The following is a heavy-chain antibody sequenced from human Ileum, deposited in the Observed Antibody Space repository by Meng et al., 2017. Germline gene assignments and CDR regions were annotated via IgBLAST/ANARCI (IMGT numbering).Heavy chain of an antibody. CDR2: AST. V-gene: IGHV4-61*01. J-gene: IGHJ4*02. CDR1: GGSVSSACYQ. Sequence: QVQLQESGPGLCRPSATLSLFCTGAGGSVSSACYQWGWTRQPPGKGLEWIGYASTNYNPSLKSRVTISLDTSKNQFSLKLSSVTAADTAVYYCARDHWGSLDYWGQGILVTVSS. D-gene: IGHD7-27*01. CDR3: ARDHWGSLDY.